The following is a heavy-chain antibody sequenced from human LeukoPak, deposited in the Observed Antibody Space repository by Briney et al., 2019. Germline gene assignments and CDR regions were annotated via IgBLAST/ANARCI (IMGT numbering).Heavy chain of an antibody. J-gene: IGHJ6*04. V-gene: IGHV3-64D*06. Sequence: GGSLRLSCSASGFTFSSYAMHWVRQAPGKGLEYVSAISSNGGSTYYADSVKGRFTISRDNSKNTLYLQMSSLRAEDTAVYYCVLSWSSTSPDSDHYYGKDVWGKGTTVTVSS. D-gene: IGHD2-2*01. CDR3: VLSWSSTSPDSDHYYGKDV. CDR2: ISSNGGST. CDR1: GFTFSSYA.